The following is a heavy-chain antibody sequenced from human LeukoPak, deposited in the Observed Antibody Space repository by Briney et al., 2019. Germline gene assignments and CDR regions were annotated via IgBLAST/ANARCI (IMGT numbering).Heavy chain of an antibody. D-gene: IGHD5-24*01. CDR3: AREGDGYNHGTLYFQH. J-gene: IGHJ1*01. CDR1: GFTFSSYS. V-gene: IGHV3-21*01. CDR2: ISSSSSYI. Sequence: GGSLRLSCAASGFTFSSYSMNWVRQAPGKGLEWVSSISSSSSYIYYADSVKGRFTISRDNAKNSLYLQMNSLRAEDTAVYYCAREGDGYNHGTLYFQHWGQGTLVTVSA.